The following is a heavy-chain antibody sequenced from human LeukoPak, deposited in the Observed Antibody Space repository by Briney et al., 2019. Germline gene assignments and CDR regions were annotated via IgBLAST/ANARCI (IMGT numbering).Heavy chain of an antibody. J-gene: IGHJ5*02. D-gene: IGHD6-6*01. CDR2: MNPNSGNT. Sequence: ASVNVSCTASGYTFTSYDINWVRQATGQGLEWMGWMNPNSGNTGYAQKFQGRVTMTRNTSISTAYMELSSLRSEDTAVYYCARGAPYVQPKRSIAARSSLPRKLYWFDPWGQGTLVTVSS. CDR1: GYTFTSYD. V-gene: IGHV1-8*01. CDR3: ARGAPYVQPKRSIAARSSLPRKLYWFDP.